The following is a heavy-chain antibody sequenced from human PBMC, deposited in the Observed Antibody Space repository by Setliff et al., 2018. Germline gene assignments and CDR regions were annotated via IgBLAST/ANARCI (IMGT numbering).Heavy chain of an antibody. Sequence: SETLSLTCAVYGGSFSTYYWIWIRQPPGKGLEWIGSIYYSGSTNYNPSLKSRVTISVDTSENQFSLRLNSVTAADTAVYYCARLWISYESNTYFYPKYFDFWGQGTLVTVSS. J-gene: IGHJ4*02. D-gene: IGHD3-22*01. V-gene: IGHV4-59*01. CDR1: GGSFSTYY. CDR3: ARLWISYESNTYFYPKYFDF. CDR2: IYYSGST.